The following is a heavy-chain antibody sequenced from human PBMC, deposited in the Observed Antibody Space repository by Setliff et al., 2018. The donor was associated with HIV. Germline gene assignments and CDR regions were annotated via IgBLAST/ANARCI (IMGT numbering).Heavy chain of an antibody. CDR1: GGSISRGNHF. CDR2: IYTNGST. J-gene: IGHJ5*02. D-gene: IGHD2-21*02. Sequence: PSETLSLTCTVSGGSISRGNHFWTWIRQPAGKGLEGIVRIYTNGSTNYNPSLKSRATIAVDTTKNQFSLKLSSVPAADTAVYYCARSVVVVTVEWFDPWGQGTLVTVSS. CDR3: ARSVVVVTVEWFDP. V-gene: IGHV4-61*02.